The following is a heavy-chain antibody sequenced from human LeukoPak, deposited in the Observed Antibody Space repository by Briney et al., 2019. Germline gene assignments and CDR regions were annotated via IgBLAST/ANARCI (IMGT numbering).Heavy chain of an antibody. Sequence: GGSLRLSCAASGLTVRSNYMTWVRQAPGKGLEWVSVIYSGGSTYHADSVKGRFTISRDNSKNMVYFQMNSLRAEDTAVYYCARLSGDYLDYWGQGTLVTVSS. CDR3: ARLSGDYLDY. V-gene: IGHV3-53*01. CDR1: GLTVRSNY. J-gene: IGHJ4*02. CDR2: IYSGGST. D-gene: IGHD3-10*01.